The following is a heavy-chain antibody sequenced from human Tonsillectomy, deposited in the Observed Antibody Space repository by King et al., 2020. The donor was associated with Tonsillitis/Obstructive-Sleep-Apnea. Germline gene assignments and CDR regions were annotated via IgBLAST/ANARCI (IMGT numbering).Heavy chain of an antibody. D-gene: IGHD2-15*01. CDR1: GFTFDDYA. V-gene: IGHV3-9*01. Sequence: VQLVESGGGLVQPGRSLRLSCAASGFTFDDYAMHWVRQAPGKGLEWVSGISWDSGRIGYADSVKGRFTISRDNAKNSLYLQMNSLRAEDTVLYYCAKDLIFRRWYYGMDVWGQGTTVTVSS. J-gene: IGHJ6*02. CDR3: AKDLIFRRWYYGMDV. CDR2: ISWDSGRI.